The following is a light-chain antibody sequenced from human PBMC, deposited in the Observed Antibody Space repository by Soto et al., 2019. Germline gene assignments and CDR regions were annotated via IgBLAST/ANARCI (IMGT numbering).Light chain of an antibody. Sequence: QSVLTQPPSVSEAPGQRVTISGTGSSSNIGAGYEAHWYQQVPGTAPKLLIYENNNRPSGVPDRFSGSKSGTSASLAITGLQAEDEAEYYCQSYDSSLRGYVFGTGTKVTVL. V-gene: IGLV1-40*01. CDR1: SSNIGAGYE. J-gene: IGLJ1*01. CDR2: ENN. CDR3: QSYDSSLRGYV.